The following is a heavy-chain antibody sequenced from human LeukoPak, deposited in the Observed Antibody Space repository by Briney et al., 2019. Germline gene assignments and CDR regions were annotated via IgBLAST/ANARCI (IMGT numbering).Heavy chain of an antibody. Sequence: GGSLRLSCAASGLTFSSYGMHWVRQAPGKGLEWVAVIWYDGSNKYYADSVKGRFTISRDNSKNTLYLQMNSLRAEDTAVYYCARETYYYGSGSHRSFYYFDYWGQGTLVTVSS. CDR2: IWYDGSNK. D-gene: IGHD3-10*01. CDR3: ARETYYYGSGSHRSFYYFDY. J-gene: IGHJ4*02. CDR1: GLTFSSYG. V-gene: IGHV3-33*01.